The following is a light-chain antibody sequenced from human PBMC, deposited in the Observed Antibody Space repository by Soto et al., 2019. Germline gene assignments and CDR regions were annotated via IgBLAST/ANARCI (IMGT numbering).Light chain of an antibody. CDR1: QNIGRW. V-gene: IGKV1-5*03. J-gene: IGKJ3*01. CDR2: KAS. CDR3: QQYNTYSGT. Sequence: DIQMTQSPSTLSASVGDRVTITCRASQNIGRWLAWYQQKSGKAPKLLIYKASSLESGVPSRFSGRGSGTDFTLTISSLQPDDFATYYCQQYNTYSGTFGPGTKVDIK.